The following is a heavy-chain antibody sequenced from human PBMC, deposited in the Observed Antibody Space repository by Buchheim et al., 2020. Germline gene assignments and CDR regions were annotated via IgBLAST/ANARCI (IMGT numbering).Heavy chain of an antibody. D-gene: IGHD2-15*01. V-gene: IGHV3-7*01. CDR2: INHDGSET. Sequence: EVQLEESGGTVVQPGGSLRLSCAASGFSFSNSWMNWVRQAPGKGLVWVASINHDGSETYYVDSVNGRFTVSSDNVKKSLYLHMSSLRADDTAVYYCARGISTPGIDYWGQGTL. CDR3: ARGISTPGIDY. J-gene: IGHJ4*02. CDR1: GFSFSNSW.